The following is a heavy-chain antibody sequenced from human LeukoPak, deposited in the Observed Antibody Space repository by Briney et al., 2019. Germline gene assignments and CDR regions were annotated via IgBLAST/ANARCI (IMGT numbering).Heavy chain of an antibody. CDR1: GGSFSGYY. Sequence: SETLSLTCAVYGGSFSGYYWSWIRQPPGKGLEWIGEINHSGSTNYNPSLKCRVTISVDTSKNQFSLKLSSVTAADTAVYYCARHAQQLASAPIDYWGQGTLVTVSS. J-gene: IGHJ4*02. CDR2: INHSGST. V-gene: IGHV4-34*01. CDR3: ARHAQQLASAPIDY. D-gene: IGHD6-13*01.